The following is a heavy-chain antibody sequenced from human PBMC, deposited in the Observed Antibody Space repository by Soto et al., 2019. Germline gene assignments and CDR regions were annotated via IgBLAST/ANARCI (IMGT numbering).Heavy chain of an antibody. V-gene: IGHV3-23*01. CDR2: ISGGGDTT. D-gene: IGHD3-10*01. J-gene: IGHJ4*02. CDR1: GFTFNNYA. CDR3: AKGRGGSWSLPPRVDF. Sequence: EVQLLESGGGLVQPGGSLRLSCAASGFTFNNYAMTWVRQAPGKGLEWVSAISGGGDTTSYADSVKGRFTVSRDGSKNPLYLQMSSLRAEDTALYYCAKGRGGSWSLPPRVDFWGQGTLVTVSS.